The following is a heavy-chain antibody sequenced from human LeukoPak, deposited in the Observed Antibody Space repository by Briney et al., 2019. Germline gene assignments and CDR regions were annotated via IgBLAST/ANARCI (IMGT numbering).Heavy chain of an antibody. CDR1: GFTFSSYW. Sequence: PGGSLRLSCAASGFTFSSYWMSWVRQAPGKGLEWVANIKQDGSEKYYVDCVKGRFTISRDNAKNSLYLQMNSLRAEDTAVYYCARGDRGVIIPADDTYYYYYGMDVWGKGTTVTVSS. CDR2: IKQDGSEK. CDR3: ARGDRGVIIPADDTYYYYYGMDV. D-gene: IGHD3-10*01. V-gene: IGHV3-7*03. J-gene: IGHJ6*04.